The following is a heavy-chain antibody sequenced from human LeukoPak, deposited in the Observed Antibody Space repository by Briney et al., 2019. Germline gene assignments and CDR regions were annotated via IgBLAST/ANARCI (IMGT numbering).Heavy chain of an antibody. CDR1: GFTFSSYG. CDR3: ARWLRSLGASGY. V-gene: IGHV3-30*03. Sequence: PGGSLRLSCAASGFTFSSYGMHWVRQAPGKGLEWVAVISYDGSNKYYADSVKGRFTISRDNSKNTLYLQMNSLRAEDTAVYYCARWLRSLGASGYWGQGTLVTVSS. J-gene: IGHJ4*02. CDR2: ISYDGSNK. D-gene: IGHD5-12*01.